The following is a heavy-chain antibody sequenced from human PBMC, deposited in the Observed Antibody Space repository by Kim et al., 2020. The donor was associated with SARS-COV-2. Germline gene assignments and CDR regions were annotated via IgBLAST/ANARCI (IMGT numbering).Heavy chain of an antibody. V-gene: IGHV4-59*09. CDR2: GST. J-gene: IGHJ4*02. CDR3: ARGIGYFDY. Sequence: GSTNYHPSPKSRVTISVDTSKNQFSLKLSSVTAADTAVYYCARGIGYFDYWGQGTLVTVSS.